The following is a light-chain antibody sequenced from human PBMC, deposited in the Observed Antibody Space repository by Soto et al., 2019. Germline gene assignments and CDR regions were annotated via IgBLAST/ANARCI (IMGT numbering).Light chain of an antibody. CDR1: RSNIGNNA. J-gene: IGLJ3*02. CDR2: NNN. Sequence: QSVLTQTASASGTPGQTVTISCSGSRSNIGNNAVSWYQQFPGTAPKLLIYNNNQRPSGVPDRFSGSKSGTSASLAISGLQSEDEADYYCATWDDSLNARVVFGGGTKVTVL. V-gene: IGLV1-44*01. CDR3: ATWDDSLNARVV.